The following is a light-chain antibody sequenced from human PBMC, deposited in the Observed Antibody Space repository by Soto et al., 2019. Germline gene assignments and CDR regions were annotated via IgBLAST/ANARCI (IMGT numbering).Light chain of an antibody. CDR2: RVS. CDR1: QTITT. CDR3: QQYNSYPYT. V-gene: IGKV3-20*01. Sequence: EIVLTQSPGTLSLSPGERATLSCRASQTITTLAWYQRKPGQAPRLLIYRVSSRATGVPDRFSGSGSGTDYTLTVTSLQPDDLATYYCQQYNSYPYTFGQGTKLEIK. J-gene: IGKJ2*01.